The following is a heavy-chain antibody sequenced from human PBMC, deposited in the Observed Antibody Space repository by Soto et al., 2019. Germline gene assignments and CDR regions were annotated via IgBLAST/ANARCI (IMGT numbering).Heavy chain of an antibody. CDR1: GFTFSSYD. CDR3: ARGYEATVAGISPLGY. CDR2: IGTAGDT. Sequence: EVQLVEYGGGLVQPGGSLRLSCAASGFTFSSYDMHWVRQATGKGLEWVSGIGTAGDTYYPGSVKGRFTISRESAKNSLHLQMNSLRAGDTAVYYCARGYEATVAGISPLGYWGQGTLVTVSS. J-gene: IGHJ4*02. D-gene: IGHD6-19*01. V-gene: IGHV3-13*01.